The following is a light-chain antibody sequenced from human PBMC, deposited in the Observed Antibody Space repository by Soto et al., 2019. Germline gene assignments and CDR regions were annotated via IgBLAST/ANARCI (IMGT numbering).Light chain of an antibody. CDR3: KRGYSSRWT. CDR1: QNIRTY. J-gene: IGKJ1*01. V-gene: IGKV1-39*01. Sequence: DLLMTQSPSSLSASVGDRVSITCRASQNIRTYLNWYQQKPGKAPQLLLYATSNLQTGVPSRFSASGCGTDLSLVITDLQPDDFATYCGKRGYSSRWTSGRGDKVEI. CDR2: ATS.